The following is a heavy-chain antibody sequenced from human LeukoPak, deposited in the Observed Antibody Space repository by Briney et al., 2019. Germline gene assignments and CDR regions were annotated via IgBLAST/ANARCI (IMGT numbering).Heavy chain of an antibody. CDR1: GFTFSDYY. CDR2: ISSSGSTI. Sequence: GGSLRLSCAASGFTFSDYYMTWIRQAPGKGLECISYISSSGSTIYYADSVKGRFTISRDNAKKSLDLQMNSLRAEDTAVYYCARDAGYGDFNPGLRDYWGQGTLVTVSS. D-gene: IGHD4-17*01. V-gene: IGHV3-11*04. CDR3: ARDAGYGDFNPGLRDY. J-gene: IGHJ4*02.